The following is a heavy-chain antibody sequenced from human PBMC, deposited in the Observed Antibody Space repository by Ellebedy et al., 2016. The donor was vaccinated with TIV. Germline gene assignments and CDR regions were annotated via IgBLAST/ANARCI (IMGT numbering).Heavy chain of an antibody. CDR2: IYYIGIT. V-gene: IGHV4-59*01. CDR3: ARVGDMTVATEIYVDN. D-gene: IGHD4/OR15-4a*01. CDR1: GGSISTFY. Sequence: MPSETLSLTCNVSGGSISTFYWSWIRQPPGKGLEFIGYIYYIGITNYNPSLESRVAISIDTSENQFSLRLSSVTAADTAVYYCARVGDMTVATEIYVDNWGQGTLVTVSS. J-gene: IGHJ4*02.